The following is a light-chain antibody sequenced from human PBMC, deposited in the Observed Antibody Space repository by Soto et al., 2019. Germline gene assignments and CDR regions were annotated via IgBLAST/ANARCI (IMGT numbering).Light chain of an antibody. CDR3: QEYKNWLWT. V-gene: IGKV3-15*01. Sequence: EIVMTQSPATLSVSPGERATLSCRASQNISSNLAWYQQKPGQAPRVLIDGASTRATGIPARFSGSGSGTEFTLTLSSLQSEDFAVYYCQEYKNWLWTFGQGTKVEIK. CDR2: GAS. CDR1: QNISSN. J-gene: IGKJ1*01.